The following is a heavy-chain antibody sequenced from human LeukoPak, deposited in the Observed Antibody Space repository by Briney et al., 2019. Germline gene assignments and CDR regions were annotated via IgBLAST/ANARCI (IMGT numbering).Heavy chain of an antibody. D-gene: IGHD2-2*01. CDR1: GYTFTSYG. CDR3: ARDKIRHLVVVPAAKSGWFDP. Sequence: ASVKVSCKASGYTFTSYGTSWVRXAPEQXLEWMGWISAYNGNTNYAQKLQGRVTMTTDTSTSTAYMELRSLRSDDTAVYYCARDKIRHLVVVPAAKSGWFDPWGQGTLVTVSS. V-gene: IGHV1-18*01. J-gene: IGHJ5*02. CDR2: ISAYNGNT.